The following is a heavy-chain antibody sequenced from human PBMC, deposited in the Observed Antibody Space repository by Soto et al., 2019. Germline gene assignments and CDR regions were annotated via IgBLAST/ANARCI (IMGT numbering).Heavy chain of an antibody. CDR3: ARAGVFGDYSNIGDAFDI. CDR2: ISYSGIT. V-gene: IGHV4-30-4*01. CDR1: GGSISSGDYY. Sequence: PSETLSLTCTVSGGSISSGDYYWSWIRQPPGKGLEWIGYISYSGITYYNPSLKSRVTISVDTSKHQFSLKLSSVTAADTAVYYCARAGVFGDYSNIGDAFDIWGQGTMVTVSS. J-gene: IGHJ3*02. D-gene: IGHD4-4*01.